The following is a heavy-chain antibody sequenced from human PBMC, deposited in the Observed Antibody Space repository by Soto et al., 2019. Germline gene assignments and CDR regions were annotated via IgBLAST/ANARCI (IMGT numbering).Heavy chain of an antibody. V-gene: IGHV4-4*07. CDR3: ARESGDNWEDEAY. CDR2: INTSGNT. Sequence: QVQLQESGPGLVTPLETLSLTCTVSGGSITSSRWSWIRQSAGKGLEWSGRINTSGNTHYNPSLKSRVTVSIDTSRNQFFLTVNSVTAADSAVYYCARESGDNWEDEAYWGQGTPVTVSS. J-gene: IGHJ4*02. D-gene: IGHD1-1*01. CDR1: GGSITSSR.